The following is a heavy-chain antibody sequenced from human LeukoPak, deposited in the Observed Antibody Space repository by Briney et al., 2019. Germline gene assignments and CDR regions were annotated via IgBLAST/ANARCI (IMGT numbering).Heavy chain of an antibody. CDR1: GGSISTHY. CDR2: ISYIGST. V-gene: IGHV4-59*11. Sequence: SETLSLTCTVSGGSISTHYWTWIRQPPGKGLEWIGYISYIGSTNYNPSLKSRVTISVDTSKNRFSLKLSSVTAADTAVYYCARDQTTVTKGFDIWGQGTVVTVSS. J-gene: IGHJ3*02. D-gene: IGHD4-17*01. CDR3: ARDQTTVTKGFDI.